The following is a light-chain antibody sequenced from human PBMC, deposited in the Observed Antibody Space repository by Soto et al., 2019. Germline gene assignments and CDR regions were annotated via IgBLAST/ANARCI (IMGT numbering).Light chain of an antibody. CDR3: QQYNKWPLT. CDR1: QSVSGN. J-gene: IGKJ4*01. V-gene: IGKV3-15*01. Sequence: EIVMTQSPATLSVSPGESATLSCRASQSVSGNLAWYQQRPGQAPRLLIYHASTRATGVPASFSGSGSGTEFTLTISSLQSEYFATYYCQQYNKWPLTFGGGTKVEIK. CDR2: HAS.